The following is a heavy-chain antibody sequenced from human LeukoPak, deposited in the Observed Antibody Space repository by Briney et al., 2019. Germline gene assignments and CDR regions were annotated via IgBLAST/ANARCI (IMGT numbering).Heavy chain of an antibody. CDR2: IYHSGST. J-gene: IGHJ5*02. CDR3: ARSVSGSPNWFDP. V-gene: IGHV4-30-2*01. Sequence: SQTLSLTSADSGGSISSGGYSWSWIRQPPGKGLEWIGYIYHSGSTYYNPSLKSRVTISVDGTKNQLSLKLSSVTAADTAVYYRARSVSGSPNWFDPWGQGTLVTVSS. CDR1: GGSISSGGYS. D-gene: IGHD3-10*01.